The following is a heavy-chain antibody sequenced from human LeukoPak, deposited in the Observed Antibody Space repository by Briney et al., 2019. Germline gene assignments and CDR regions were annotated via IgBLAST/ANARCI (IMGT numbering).Heavy chain of an antibody. CDR1: GFTFSSYA. V-gene: IGHV3-23*01. CDR2: ISGSGGST. CDR3: AKAPYYDILTGYQYYFDY. D-gene: IGHD3-9*01. Sequence: GGSLRLSCAASGFTFSSYAMSWVRQAPGTGQEWVSAISGSGGSTYYADSVKGRFTISRDNSKNTLYLQMNSLRAEDTAVYYCAKAPYYDILTGYQYYFDYWGQGTLVTVSS. J-gene: IGHJ4*02.